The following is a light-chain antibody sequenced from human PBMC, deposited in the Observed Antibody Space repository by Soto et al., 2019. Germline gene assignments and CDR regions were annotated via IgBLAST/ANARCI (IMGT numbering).Light chain of an antibody. J-gene: IGLJ2*01. Sequence: QSVLTQPPSASGTPGQRVTISCSGSSSNIGSNTVNWYQHLPGTAPKVLIYSSNRRPSGVPDRFSGSKSGTSASLAISGLQSEDEADYYCAGWDDSLNGVVFGGGTQLTVL. V-gene: IGLV1-44*01. CDR1: SSNIGSNT. CDR3: AGWDDSLNGVV. CDR2: SSN.